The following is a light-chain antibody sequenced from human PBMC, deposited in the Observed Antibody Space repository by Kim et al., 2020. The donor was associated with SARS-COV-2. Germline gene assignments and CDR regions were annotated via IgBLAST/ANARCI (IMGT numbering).Light chain of an antibody. CDR2: VVT. CDR3: SSYTTGSTLV. V-gene: IGLV2-14*03. Sequence: GQSSTIACTGTSGDVGGYDYVSWYQQHPGKAPKLIIYVVTTRPSGVSTRFSGSKSGNTASLTISALQAEDEADYYCSSYTTGSTLVFGGGTQLTVL. J-gene: IGLJ2*01. CDR1: SGDVGGYDY.